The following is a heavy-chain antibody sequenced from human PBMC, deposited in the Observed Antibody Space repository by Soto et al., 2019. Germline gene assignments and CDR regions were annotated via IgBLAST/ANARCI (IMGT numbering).Heavy chain of an antibody. V-gene: IGHV4-34*01. J-gene: IGHJ4*02. Sequence: QVQLQQWGAGLLKPSETLSLTCAVYGGSFSGYYWSWIRQPPGKGLEWIGEINHSGSTNYNPSLKSRVTISVDTSKNQFSLKLSSVTAADTAVYYCARESGSDDFWSGYHNWGQGTLVTVSS. CDR2: INHSGST. D-gene: IGHD3-3*01. CDR3: ARESGSDDFWSGYHN. CDR1: GGSFSGYY.